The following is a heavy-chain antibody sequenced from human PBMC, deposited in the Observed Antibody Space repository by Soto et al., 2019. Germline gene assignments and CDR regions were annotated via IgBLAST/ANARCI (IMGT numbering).Heavy chain of an antibody. V-gene: IGHV4-34*03. CDR2: IYHTGKA. Sequence: SETLSRTCAAYGGSFSGSYWSWDRQSPGKGLEWIGAIYHTGKATYNPSLTTRVTMSVDKSTIQFSLEVRSVTVADTAVYFCSHGQIMVHSRSELDFWGPGTLVTVSS. CDR1: GGSFSGSY. J-gene: IGHJ4*02. D-gene: IGHD1-1*01. CDR3: SHGQIMVHSRSELDF.